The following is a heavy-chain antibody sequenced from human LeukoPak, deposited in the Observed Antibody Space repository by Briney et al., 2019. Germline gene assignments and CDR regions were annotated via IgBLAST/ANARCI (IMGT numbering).Heavy chain of an antibody. CDR3: ARDRTEITVRGSHNWFNP. Sequence: SETLSLTCTVSGGSISIYYWSWVRQPAGKGLEWIGRFYTSGNTNYNPALKSRVTMSVDTSKNQFSLKLSSVTAADTAVYYCARDRTEITVRGSHNWFNPWGQGTLVTVSS. J-gene: IGHJ5*02. CDR2: FYTSGNT. D-gene: IGHD4-11*01. CDR1: GGSISIYY. V-gene: IGHV4-4*07.